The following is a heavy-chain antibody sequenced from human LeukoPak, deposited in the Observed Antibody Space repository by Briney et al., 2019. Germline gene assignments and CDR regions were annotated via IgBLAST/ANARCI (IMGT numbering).Heavy chain of an antibody. CDR2: IRSKANSYAT. CDR3: TRLWVTMVRGDYGMDV. V-gene: IGHV3-73*01. Sequence: GRSLRLSYAASGFTFSGSAMHWVRQASGKGLEWVGRIRSKANSYATAYAASVKGRFTISRDDSKNTAYLQMNSLKTEDTAVYYCTRLWVTMVRGDYGMDVWGQGTSVTVSS. CDR1: GFTFSGSA. J-gene: IGHJ6*02. D-gene: IGHD3-10*01.